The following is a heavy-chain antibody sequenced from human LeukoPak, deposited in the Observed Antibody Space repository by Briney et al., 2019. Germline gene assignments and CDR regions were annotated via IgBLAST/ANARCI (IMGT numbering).Heavy chain of an antibody. Sequence: PGGSLRLSCTASGFTFSSYGIHWVRQAPGKGLEWVAVISYEGSNKCYADSVKGRFTISRDNSKDTLYLQMDSLRTEDTAVYYCAKDLYSYGPHYFDYWGQGTLVTVSS. J-gene: IGHJ4*02. CDR2: ISYEGSNK. CDR3: AKDLYSYGPHYFDY. CDR1: GFTFSSYG. V-gene: IGHV3-30*18. D-gene: IGHD5-18*01.